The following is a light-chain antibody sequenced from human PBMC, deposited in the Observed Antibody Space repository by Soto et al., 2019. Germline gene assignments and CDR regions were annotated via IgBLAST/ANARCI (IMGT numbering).Light chain of an antibody. J-gene: IGKJ4*01. V-gene: IGKV1-13*02. CDR1: QGISNA. Sequence: AIQLTQSPSSLSASVGDRVTMSCRASQGISNALAWYQQKPGKAPELLVHDASILQSGVPSRFSGSGSGIDFTLTISSLQPEDFAHYYWQQFSEKPLTFGGGTKVQIK. CDR2: DAS. CDR3: QQFSEKPLT.